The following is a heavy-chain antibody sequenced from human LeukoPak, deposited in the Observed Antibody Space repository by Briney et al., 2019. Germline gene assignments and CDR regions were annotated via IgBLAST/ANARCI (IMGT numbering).Heavy chain of an antibody. V-gene: IGHV4-39*01. D-gene: IGHD3-10*01. J-gene: IGHJ4*02. CDR1: GDSISSSTYY. CDR2: YSGST. CDR3: ARSSYGAGSKPYWVDC. Sequence: SETLSLTCTVSGDSISSSTYYWAWIRQPPGKGLEYIGSYSGSTYYNPSLKSRVTISVDTSKKQFSLKLSSVTAADTAVYHCARSSYGAGSKPYWVDCWGQGTLVTVSS.